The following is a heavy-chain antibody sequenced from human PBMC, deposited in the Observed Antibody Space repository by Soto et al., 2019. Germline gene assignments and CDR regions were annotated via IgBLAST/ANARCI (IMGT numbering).Heavy chain of an antibody. CDR1: GGTFSSYA. CDR3: ARDGLYCSGGSCYFFY. J-gene: IGHJ4*02. Sequence: QVQLVQSGDEVKKPGSSVKVSCKASGGTFSSYAISWVRQAPGQGLEWMGGIIPIYGTANYAQKFQGRVTITADESTSTAYRELSSLRSEDTAVYYCARDGLYCSGGSCYFFYWGQGTLVTVSS. CDR2: IIPIYGTA. V-gene: IGHV1-69*01. D-gene: IGHD2-15*01.